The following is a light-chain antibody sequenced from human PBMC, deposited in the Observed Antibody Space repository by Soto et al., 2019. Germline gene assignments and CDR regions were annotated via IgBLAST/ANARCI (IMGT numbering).Light chain of an antibody. CDR1: QSVNNNY. CDR3: QQYGDSPLT. CDR2: SAS. Sequence: EIVVTQSQGTLSLSPGARAALSGLASQSVNNNYFAWYQHKPGQAPRLLIYSASSRATGIPDRFSGSGSGTDFTLTINRLEPEDFAVYHCQQYGDSPLTFGGGTKVDI. V-gene: IGKV3-20*01. J-gene: IGKJ4*01.